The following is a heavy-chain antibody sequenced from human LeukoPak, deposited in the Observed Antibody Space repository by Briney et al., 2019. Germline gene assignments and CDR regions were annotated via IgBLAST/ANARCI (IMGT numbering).Heavy chain of an antibody. CDR3: ARTLDRNA. CDR1: RGPMRDSY. Sequence: SETLSLTRTLSRGPMRDSYWYWIPDYAPTGMEWIGRIHAIGSTNYNPSLKSRVIISLDTSKNQFSLSLSAVTAADTATYYCARTLDRNAWGQGTLVTVSP. J-gene: IGHJ3*01. V-gene: IGHV4-4*07. CDR2: IHAIGST. D-gene: IGHD3-22*01.